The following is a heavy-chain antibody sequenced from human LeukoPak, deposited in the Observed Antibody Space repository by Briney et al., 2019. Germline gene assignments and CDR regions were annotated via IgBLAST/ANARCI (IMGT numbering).Heavy chain of an antibody. Sequence: PSETLSLTCTVSGGSISSYYWSWIRQPPGKGLEWIGYIYYSGSTNYNPSLKSRVTISVDTSKNQFSLKLSSVTAADTAVYYCARARGALYYYDSSGWFDPWGQGTLVTVSS. CDR3: ARARGALYYYDSSGWFDP. J-gene: IGHJ5*02. D-gene: IGHD3-22*01. V-gene: IGHV4-59*01. CDR2: IYYSGST. CDR1: GGSISSYY.